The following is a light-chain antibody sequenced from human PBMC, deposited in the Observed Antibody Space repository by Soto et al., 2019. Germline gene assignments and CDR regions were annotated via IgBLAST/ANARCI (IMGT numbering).Light chain of an antibody. V-gene: IGKV1-39*01. CDR3: QQTFSPPYS. J-gene: IGKJ2*01. CDR1: QSIVTY. Sequence: DIQMTQSPDSLSASVGDRVTITCRASQSIVTYLNWYQQKPGKAPNRLVYATSSLQSGVPSRFSGSGSGTDFTLTISTLQPEDVATYDCQQTFSPPYSIGQGTKLEI. CDR2: ATS.